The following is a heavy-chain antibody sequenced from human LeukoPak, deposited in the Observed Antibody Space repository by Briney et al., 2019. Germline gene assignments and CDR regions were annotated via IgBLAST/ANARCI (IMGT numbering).Heavy chain of an antibody. V-gene: IGHV1-2*02. D-gene: IGHD2-2*01. J-gene: IGHJ4*02. Sequence: ASVKVSCKASGYTFTGYYMHWVRQAPGQGLEWMGWINPSSGGTNYAQKFQGRITMTRNTSISTAYMELSSLRSEDTAVYYCARGLVVPAATVLFDYWGQGTLVSVSS. CDR3: ARGLVVPAATVLFDY. CDR2: INPSSGGT. CDR1: GYTFTGYY.